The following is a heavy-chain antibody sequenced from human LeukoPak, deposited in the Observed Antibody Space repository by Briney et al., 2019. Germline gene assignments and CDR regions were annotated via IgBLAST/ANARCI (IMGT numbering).Heavy chain of an antibody. CDR2: INHSGST. Sequence: SETLSLTCAVYGGSFSGYYWSWIRQPPGKGLEWIGEINHSGSTNYNPSLKSRVTISVDTSKNQFSLKLSSVTAADTAVYYCARVHSSSWPDYFDYWGQGTLVTVSS. D-gene: IGHD6-13*01. CDR3: ARVHSSSWPDYFDY. CDR1: GGSFSGYY. V-gene: IGHV4-34*01. J-gene: IGHJ4*02.